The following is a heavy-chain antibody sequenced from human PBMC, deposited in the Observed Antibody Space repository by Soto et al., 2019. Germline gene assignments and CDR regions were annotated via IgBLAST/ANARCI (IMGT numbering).Heavy chain of an antibody. J-gene: IGHJ5*02. Sequence: GASVKVSCKASGYTFTSYAMHWVRQAPGQRLEWMGWINAGNGNTKYSQKFQGRVTITRDTSASTAYMELSSLRSEDTAVYYCARDIMDSSSWFPSMFAPRAQRTLVTVSS. V-gene: IGHV1-3*01. CDR3: ARDIMDSSSWFPSMFAP. CDR2: INAGNGNT. D-gene: IGHD6-13*01. CDR1: GYTFTSYA.